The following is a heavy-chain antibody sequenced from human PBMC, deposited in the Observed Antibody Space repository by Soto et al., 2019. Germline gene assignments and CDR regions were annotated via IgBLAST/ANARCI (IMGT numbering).Heavy chain of an antibody. J-gene: IGHJ5*02. Sequence: SETLSLTCTVSGGSISSSSYYWGWIRQPPGKGLEWIGSIYYSGSTYYNPSLKSRVTISVDTSKNQFSLKLSSVTAADTAVYYCARLFRAGRSWFDPWGQGTLVTVSS. V-gene: IGHV4-39*01. D-gene: IGHD3-10*01. CDR2: IYYSGST. CDR3: ARLFRAGRSWFDP. CDR1: GGSISSSSYY.